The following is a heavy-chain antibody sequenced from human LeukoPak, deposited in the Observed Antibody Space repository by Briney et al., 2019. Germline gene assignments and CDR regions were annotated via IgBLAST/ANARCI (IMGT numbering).Heavy chain of an antibody. Sequence: ASVKVSCKASGYTFTSYGISWVRQAPGQGLEWMGWISAYNGNTNYTQKLQGRVTMTTDTSTSTAYMELRSLRSDDTAVYYCARLTQRAFWSSGWYWVHDYWGQGTLVTVSS. CDR3: ARLTQRAFWSSGWYWVHDY. J-gene: IGHJ4*02. D-gene: IGHD6-19*01. V-gene: IGHV1-18*01. CDR1: GYTFTSYG. CDR2: ISAYNGNT.